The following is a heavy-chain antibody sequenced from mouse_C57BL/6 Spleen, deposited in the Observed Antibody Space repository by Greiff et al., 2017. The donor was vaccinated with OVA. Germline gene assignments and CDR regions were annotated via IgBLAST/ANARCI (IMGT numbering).Heavy chain of an antibody. J-gene: IGHJ2*01. CDR2: INYDGSST. V-gene: IGHV5-16*01. CDR3: ARDNGSHYFDY. D-gene: IGHD1-1*01. CDR1: GFTFSDYY. Sequence: EVKLMESEGGLVQPGSSMKLSCTASGFTFSDYYMAWVRQVPEKGLEWVANINYDGSSTYYLDSLKSRFIISRDNAKNILYLQMSSLKSEDTATYYCARDNGSHYFDYWGQGTTLTVSS.